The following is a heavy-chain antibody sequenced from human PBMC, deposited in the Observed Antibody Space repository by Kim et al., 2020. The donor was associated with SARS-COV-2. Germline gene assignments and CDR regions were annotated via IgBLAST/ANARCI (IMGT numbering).Heavy chain of an antibody. Sequence: KFQGRVTITADESTSTAYMELSSLRSEDTAVYYCARGDYYDSSGYLFDYWGQGTLVTVSS. J-gene: IGHJ4*02. D-gene: IGHD3-22*01. CDR3: ARGDYYDSSGYLFDY. V-gene: IGHV1-69*01.